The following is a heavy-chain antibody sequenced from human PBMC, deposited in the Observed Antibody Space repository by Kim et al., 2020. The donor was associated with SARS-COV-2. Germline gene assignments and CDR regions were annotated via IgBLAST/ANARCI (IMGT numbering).Heavy chain of an antibody. J-gene: IGHJ6*02. V-gene: IGHV4-39*01. CDR3: ARSHLNYYYGMDV. Sequence: YTPSLKGRVTISVDTSKNQFSLNLSSVTAADTAVYYCARSHLNYYYGMDVWGQGTTVTVSS.